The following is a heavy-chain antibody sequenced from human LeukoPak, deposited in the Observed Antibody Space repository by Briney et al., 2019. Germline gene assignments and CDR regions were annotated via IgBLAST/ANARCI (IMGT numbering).Heavy chain of an antibody. CDR2: INPNSGGT. CDR3: ARRDYFDY. Sequence: ASVKVSCKASGYTFTGYYMHRVRQAPGQGPEWMGWINPNSGGTNYAQKFQGRVTMTRDTSISTAYMELSRLRSDDTAVYHCARRDYFDYWGQGTLVTVSS. J-gene: IGHJ4*02. V-gene: IGHV1-2*02. CDR1: GYTFTGYY.